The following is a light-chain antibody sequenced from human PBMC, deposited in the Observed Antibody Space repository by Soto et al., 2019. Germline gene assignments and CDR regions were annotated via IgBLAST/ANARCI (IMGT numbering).Light chain of an antibody. CDR1: RSNIGSNT. CDR2: STN. CDR3: AAWDDSLNSHWV. J-gene: IGLJ3*02. V-gene: IGLV1-44*01. Sequence: QSVLTQPPSASETPGQRVTISCSGSRSNIGSNTVSWYQQLPGTAPKLLIYSTNQRPSGVPDRFSGSKSGTSASLAINGLQSDDEADYYCAAWDDSLNSHWVFGGGTKVTVL.